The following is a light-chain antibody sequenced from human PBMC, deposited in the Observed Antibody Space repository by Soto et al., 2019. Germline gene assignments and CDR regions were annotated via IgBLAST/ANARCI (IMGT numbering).Light chain of an antibody. Sequence: QSALTQPRSVSGSPGQSVTISCTGTTNDVGGHDYVSWYQQYPGEAPKLLLSSVSRRPSGVPDRFSGSKSGNTASLTISGLQAEDEADYYCCSYAGSYTYVFGTGTKLTVL. V-gene: IGLV2-11*01. J-gene: IGLJ1*01. CDR3: CSYAGSYTYV. CDR1: TNDVGGHDY. CDR2: SVS.